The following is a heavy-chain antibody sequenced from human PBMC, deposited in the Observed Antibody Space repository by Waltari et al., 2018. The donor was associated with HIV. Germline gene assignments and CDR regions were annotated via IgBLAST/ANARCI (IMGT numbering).Heavy chain of an antibody. V-gene: IGHV3-15*01. Sequence: EVQVVESGGDLVKPGGSLRVSCASFKLSFENVWITWVRQAPGKGREVVGSMRSKRDGEGAAYAASVKGKFVISRDDSQYKLYLQMSGLKSEDTAVYYCTTGGYPTEAFDIWGQGTMVTVSS. CDR3: TTGGYPTEAFDI. CDR1: KLSFENVW. D-gene: IGHD5-12*01. J-gene: IGHJ3*02. CDR2: MRSKRDGEGA.